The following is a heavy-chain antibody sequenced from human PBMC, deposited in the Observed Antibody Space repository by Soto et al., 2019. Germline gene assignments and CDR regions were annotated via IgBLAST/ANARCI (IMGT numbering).Heavy chain of an antibody. V-gene: IGHV3-7*01. CDR1: GFXFSSYW. J-gene: IGHJ4*02. Sequence: GGSLXLSCAASGFXFSSYWMSWVRQAPGKGLEWVANIKRDGSEKYYVDSVKGRFTISRDNAKDSLYLQMNSLRAEDTAVYYCARDEYNYGYSDYWGQGTLVTVS. CDR2: IKRDGSEK. CDR3: ARDEYNYGYSDY. D-gene: IGHD4-17*01.